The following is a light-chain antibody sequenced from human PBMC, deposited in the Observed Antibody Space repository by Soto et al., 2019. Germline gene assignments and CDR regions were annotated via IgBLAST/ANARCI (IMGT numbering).Light chain of an antibody. J-gene: IGKJ3*01. V-gene: IGKV1-5*01. CDR3: QQYHSYSPFT. Sequence: DIQLTQSPSFLSASVGDRVTITCRASQSISSWLAWYQQKPGKAPKLLIYDASSLESGVPSRFSGSGSGTEFTLTISSLQPGDFATYYCQQYHSYSPFTFGPGTKVDIK. CDR1: QSISSW. CDR2: DAS.